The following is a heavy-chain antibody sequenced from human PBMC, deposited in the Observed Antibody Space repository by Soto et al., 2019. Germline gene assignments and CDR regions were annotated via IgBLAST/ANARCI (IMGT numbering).Heavy chain of an antibody. CDR2: ISGSGGST. J-gene: IGHJ4*02. Sequence: GGSLRLSCAASGFTFSSYAMSWVRQAPGKGLEWVSAISGSGGSTYYGDSGKGRFTISRDNSKNTLYLQMNSLRAEDTAVYYCAKDGQPDYDYVWGSYRPDYWGQGTLVTVSS. CDR1: GFTFSSYA. CDR3: AKDGQPDYDYVWGSYRPDY. D-gene: IGHD3-16*02. V-gene: IGHV3-23*01.